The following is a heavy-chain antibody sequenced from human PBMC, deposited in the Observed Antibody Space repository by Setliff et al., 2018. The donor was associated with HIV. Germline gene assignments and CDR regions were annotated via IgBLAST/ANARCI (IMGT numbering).Heavy chain of an antibody. V-gene: IGHV4-38-2*02. CDR3: TREGSYYDRTGYWPVFDD. Sequence: SETLSLTCTVSGYSIRDGYYWAWIRQPPGKGLEWIGSVYHSGTTYYNPSLKDRVTMSVDTFANQFSLKLTSVTAADTAVYFCTREGSYYDRTGYWPVFDDWGQGTLVTVSS. D-gene: IGHD3-22*01. CDR1: GYSIRDGYY. CDR2: VYHSGTT. J-gene: IGHJ4*02.